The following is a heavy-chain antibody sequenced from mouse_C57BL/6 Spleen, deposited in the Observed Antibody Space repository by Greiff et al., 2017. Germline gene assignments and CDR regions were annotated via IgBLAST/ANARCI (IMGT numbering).Heavy chain of an antibody. J-gene: IGHJ1*03. V-gene: IGHV5-9-1*02. CDR1: GFTFSSYA. CDR3: TRGYGSSPSFDV. CDR2: ISSGGDYI. Sequence: EVQLVESGEGLVKPGGSLKLSCAASGFTFSSYAMSWVRQTPEKRLEWVAYISSGGDYIYYADTVKGRFTISRDNARNTLYLQMSSLKSEDTAMYYCTRGYGSSPSFDVGGTGTTVTVSS. D-gene: IGHD1-1*01.